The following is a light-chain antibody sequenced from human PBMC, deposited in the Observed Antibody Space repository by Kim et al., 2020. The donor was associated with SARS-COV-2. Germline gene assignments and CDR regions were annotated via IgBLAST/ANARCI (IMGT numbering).Light chain of an antibody. Sequence: VSTGQTVRISCSGDKLEDKNTCWYQQKPGRSPVMVIYQNTKRAPGIPERFSGSNSENTATLTVSGAQPIDEADYYCQAWDSSTVIFGGGTQLTVL. CDR2: QNT. CDR3: QAWDSSTVI. CDR1: KLEDKN. V-gene: IGLV3-1*01. J-gene: IGLJ2*01.